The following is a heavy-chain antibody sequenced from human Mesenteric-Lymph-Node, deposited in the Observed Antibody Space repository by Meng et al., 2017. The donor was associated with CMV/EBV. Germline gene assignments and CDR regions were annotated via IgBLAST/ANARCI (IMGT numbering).Heavy chain of an antibody. D-gene: IGHD4-23*01. CDR3: ARSPAYGGNPPFDY. J-gene: IGHJ4*02. CDR1: GFTFSRNK. V-gene: IGHV4-34*01. Sequence: ESLKISCAASGFTFSRNKMNWVRQAPGKGLEWIGQINHSGSTNYNPSLKSRVTISLDTSKNQFSLKLSSVTAADTAVYYCARSPAYGGNPPFDYWGQGTLVTVSS. CDR2: INHSGST.